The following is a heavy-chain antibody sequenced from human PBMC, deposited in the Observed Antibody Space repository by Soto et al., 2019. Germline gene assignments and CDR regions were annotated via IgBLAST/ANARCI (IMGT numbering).Heavy chain of an antibody. CDR2: IIPIFGTA. V-gene: IGHV1-69*13. CDR1: GGTFSSYA. Sequence: SVKVSCKASGGTFSSYAISWVRQAPGQGLEWMGGIIPIFGTANYAQKFQGRVTITADESTSTAYMELSSLRSEDTAVYYCARTTNYYDSSGYHDYYYGMDVWG. CDR3: ARTTNYYDSSGYHDYYYGMDV. D-gene: IGHD3-22*01. J-gene: IGHJ6*02.